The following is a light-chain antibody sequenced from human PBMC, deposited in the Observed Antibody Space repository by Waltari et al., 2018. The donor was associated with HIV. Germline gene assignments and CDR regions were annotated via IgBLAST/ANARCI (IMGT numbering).Light chain of an antibody. V-gene: IGLV2-14*03. CDR3: SSYTSSSTWVV. Sequence: QSALTQPASVSGSPGQSITISCTGTISDVCGHHHYPCYQQHPAKAPTLMIYDVSNRPSGVSNRCSGSKSGNTASLTISGLQAEDEADYYCSSYTSSSTWVVVGGGTKLTVL. CDR1: ISDVCGHHH. CDR2: DVS. J-gene: IGLJ2*01.